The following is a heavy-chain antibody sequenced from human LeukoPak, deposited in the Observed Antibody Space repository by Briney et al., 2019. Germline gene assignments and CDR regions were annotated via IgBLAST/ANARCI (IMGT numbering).Heavy chain of an antibody. CDR2: ISSSSIYR. D-gene: IGHD3-22*01. CDR3: ASGYYYDSSGYYYDFDY. CDR1: GFAFSSYT. Sequence: PGGSLRLSCATSGFAFSSYTMNWVRQAPGKGLEWVSSISSSSIYRYSADSVKGRFTISRDNAKNSLYLQMNSLRAEDTAVYYCASGYYYDSSGYYYDFDYWGQGTLVTVSS. J-gene: IGHJ4*02. V-gene: IGHV3-21*01.